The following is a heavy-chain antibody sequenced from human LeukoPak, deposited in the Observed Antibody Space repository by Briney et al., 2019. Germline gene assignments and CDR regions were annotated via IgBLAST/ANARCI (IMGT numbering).Heavy chain of an antibody. Sequence: ASVKVSCKASGGTFSSYTISWVRQAPGQGLEWMGGIIPIFDTANYAQKFQGRVTITTDESTSTAYMELSSLRSEDTAVYYCARETSSSSAFDIWGQGTMVTVSS. D-gene: IGHD6-6*01. CDR3: ARETSSSSAFDI. CDR1: GGTFSSYT. CDR2: IIPIFDTA. J-gene: IGHJ3*02. V-gene: IGHV1-69*05.